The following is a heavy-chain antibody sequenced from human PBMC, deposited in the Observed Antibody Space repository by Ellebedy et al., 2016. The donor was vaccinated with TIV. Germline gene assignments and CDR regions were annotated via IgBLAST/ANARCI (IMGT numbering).Heavy chain of an antibody. CDR2: IYYSGST. Sequence: SETLSLTCTVSGGSISSSSYYWGWIRQPPGKGLEWIGSIYYSGSTYYNPSLKSRVTISVDPSKNQFSLKLSSVTAADTAVYYCARAWGHRFLIAAAGQFDYWGQGTLVTVSS. D-gene: IGHD6-13*01. CDR3: ARAWGHRFLIAAAGQFDY. J-gene: IGHJ4*02. CDR1: GGSISSSSYY. V-gene: IGHV4-39*01.